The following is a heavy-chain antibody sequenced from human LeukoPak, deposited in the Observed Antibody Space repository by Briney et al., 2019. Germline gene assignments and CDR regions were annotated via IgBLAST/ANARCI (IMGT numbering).Heavy chain of an antibody. J-gene: IGHJ4*02. Sequence: GGSLRLSCAASGFTFSSYWMHWVRQAPGKGLEWVAFIRYDGSNKYYADSVKGRFTISRDNSKNTLYLQMNSLRAEDTAVYYCAKDRGPVAAAIDYWGQGTLVTVSS. CDR2: IRYDGSNK. CDR1: GFTFSSYW. D-gene: IGHD6-13*01. CDR3: AKDRGPVAAAIDY. V-gene: IGHV3-30*02.